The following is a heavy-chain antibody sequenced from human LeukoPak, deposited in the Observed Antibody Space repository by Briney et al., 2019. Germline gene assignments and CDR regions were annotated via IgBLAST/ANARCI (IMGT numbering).Heavy chain of an antibody. D-gene: IGHD6-19*01. CDR2: ISSSSSTI. J-gene: IGHJ4*02. CDR3: ASWPGGWYGEDS. Sequence: TGGSLRLSCAASGFTFSSYSMNWVRQAPGKGLEWVSYISSSSSTIFYADSVKGRFTISRDNAKNSLYLQMNSLRVEDTAVYYCASWPGGWYGEDSWGQGTLVTVSS. CDR1: GFTFSSYS. V-gene: IGHV3-48*04.